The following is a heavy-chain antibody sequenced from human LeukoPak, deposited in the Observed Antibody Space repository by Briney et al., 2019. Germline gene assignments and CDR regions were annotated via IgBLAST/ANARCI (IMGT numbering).Heavy chain of an antibody. CDR1: GFTFSSYE. J-gene: IGHJ4*02. D-gene: IGHD6-19*01. CDR2: ISSSGSTI. CDR3: ANKKGRIAVAGFPFDY. V-gene: IGHV3-48*03. Sequence: GGSLRLSCAASGFTFSSYEMNWVRQAPGKGLEWVSYISSSGSTIYYADSVKGRFTISRDNAKNSLYLQMNSLRAEDTAVYYCANKKGRIAVAGFPFDYWGQGTLVTVSS.